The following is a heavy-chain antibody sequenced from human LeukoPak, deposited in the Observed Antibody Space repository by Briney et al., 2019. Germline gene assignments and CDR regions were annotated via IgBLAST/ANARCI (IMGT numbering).Heavy chain of an antibody. D-gene: IGHD2-15*01. V-gene: IGHV4-4*07. CDR1: GGSISSYY. CDR2: IYTSGNT. Sequence: ASETLSLTCTVSGGSISSYYWSWIRQPAGKGLEWIGRIYTSGNTNYNPSLKSRVTMSVDTSKNQFSLKLSSVTAADTAVYYCARVLRYCSGGNCYSGGLGYMDVWGKGTTVTISS. J-gene: IGHJ6*03. CDR3: ARVLRYCSGGNCYSGGLGYMDV.